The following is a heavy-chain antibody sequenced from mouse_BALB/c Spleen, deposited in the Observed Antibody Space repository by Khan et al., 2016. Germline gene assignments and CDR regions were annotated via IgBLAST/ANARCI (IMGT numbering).Heavy chain of an antibody. Sequence: QVQLKESGPGLVAPSQSLSITCTVSGFSLTSYGVHWVRQPPGKGLEWLGVIWAGGSTNYNSALMSRLSISKDNSKSQVFLKMNSLQTDDTAMYYCARGLTTPYYAMDYWGQGTSVTVSS. J-gene: IGHJ4*01. CDR2: IWAGGST. D-gene: IGHD1-1*01. CDR1: GFSLTSYG. CDR3: ARGLTTPYYAMDY. V-gene: IGHV2-9*02.